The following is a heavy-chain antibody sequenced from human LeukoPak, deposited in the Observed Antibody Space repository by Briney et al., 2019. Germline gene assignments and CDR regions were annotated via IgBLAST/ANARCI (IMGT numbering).Heavy chain of an antibody. Sequence: TGGSLRLSCAASGFTFSSYAMSWVRQAPGKGLEWVSAISGSGGSTYYADSVKGRFTISRDNSKNTLYLQMDSLRAEDTAVYYCARDAGGYYNGMDVWGQGTTVTVSS. V-gene: IGHV3-23*01. D-gene: IGHD3-10*01. CDR3: ARDAGGYYNGMDV. CDR2: ISGSGGST. J-gene: IGHJ6*02. CDR1: GFTFSSYA.